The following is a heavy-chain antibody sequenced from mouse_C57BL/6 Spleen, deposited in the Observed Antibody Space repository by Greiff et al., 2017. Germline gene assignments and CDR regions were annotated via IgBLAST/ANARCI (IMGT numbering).Heavy chain of an antibody. Sequence: EVKLMESGGGLVKPGGSLKLSCAASGFTFSDYGMHWVRQAPEKGLEWVAYISSGSSTIYYADTVKGRFTISRDNAKNTLFLQMTSLRSEDTAMYYCARLHYYGSSPYAMDYWGQGTSVTVSS. V-gene: IGHV5-17*01. CDR3: ARLHYYGSSPYAMDY. CDR2: ISSGSSTI. J-gene: IGHJ4*01. CDR1: GFTFSDYG. D-gene: IGHD1-1*01.